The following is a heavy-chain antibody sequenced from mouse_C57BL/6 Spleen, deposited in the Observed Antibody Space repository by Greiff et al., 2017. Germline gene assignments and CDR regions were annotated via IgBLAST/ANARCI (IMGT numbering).Heavy chain of an antibody. V-gene: IGHV1-82*01. CDR1: GYAFSSSW. D-gene: IGHD1-1*01. CDR3: ARTTVVARYFDV. Sequence: QVQLKESGPELVKPGASVKISCKASGYAFSSSWMNWVKQRPGKGLEWIGRIYPGDGDTNSNGKFKGKATLTADKSSSTAYMQLSSLTSEDSAVYFCARTTVVARYFDVWGTGTTVTVSS. J-gene: IGHJ1*03. CDR2: IYPGDGDT.